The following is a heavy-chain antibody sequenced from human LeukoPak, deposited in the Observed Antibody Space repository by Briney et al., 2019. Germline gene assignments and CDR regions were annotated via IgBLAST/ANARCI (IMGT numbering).Heavy chain of an antibody. Sequence: GGSLRLSCAASGFTFSSYAMHWVRQAPGKGLEWVAVISYDEDNKYYADSVKGRFTISRDNSKNTLYLQMNSLRAEDTAVYFCSSRPIVEATALFYHLGQGNLVTGSS. CDR2: ISYDEDNK. D-gene: IGHD1-26*01. V-gene: IGHV3-30-3*01. CDR1: GFTFSSYA. J-gene: IGHJ4*02. CDR3: SSRPIVEATALFYH.